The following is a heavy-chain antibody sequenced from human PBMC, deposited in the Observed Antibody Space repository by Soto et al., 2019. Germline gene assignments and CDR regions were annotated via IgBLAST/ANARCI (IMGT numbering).Heavy chain of an antibody. CDR3: ARGRYYYDSSGYYAYAFDI. D-gene: IGHD3-22*01. Sequence: QVQLQESGPGLVKPSETLSLTCTVSGGSISSYYWSWIRQPAGKGLEWIGRIYTSGSTNYNPSLKSRVTMSVDTSKNQFSLKLSSVTAADTAVYYCARGRYYYDSSGYYAYAFDIWGQGTMVTVSS. J-gene: IGHJ3*02. CDR2: IYTSGST. V-gene: IGHV4-4*07. CDR1: GGSISSYY.